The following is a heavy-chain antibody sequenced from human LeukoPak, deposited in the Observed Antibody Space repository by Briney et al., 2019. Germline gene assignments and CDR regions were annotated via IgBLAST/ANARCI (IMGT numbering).Heavy chain of an antibody. CDR2: INTNTGNP. V-gene: IGHV7-4-1*01. CDR3: ARDQEGYCSSTSCSLSYYFDY. CDR1: GYTFTSYA. D-gene: IGHD2-2*01. J-gene: IGHJ4*02. Sequence: GASVKVSCKASGYTFTSYAMDWVRQAPGQGLEWMGWINTNTGNPTYAQGFTGRFVFSLDTSVSTAYLQIWSLKAEDTAVYYCARDQEGYCSSTSCSLSYYFDYWGQGTLVTVSS.